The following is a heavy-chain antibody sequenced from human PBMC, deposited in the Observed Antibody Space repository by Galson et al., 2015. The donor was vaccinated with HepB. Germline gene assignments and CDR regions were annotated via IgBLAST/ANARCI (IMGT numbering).Heavy chain of an antibody. J-gene: IGHJ6*02. Sequence: CAISGDSVSSNSAAWNWIRQSPSRGLEWLGRTYYRSKWYNDYAVSVKSRITINPDTSKNQFSLQLNSVTPEDTAVYYCARGVTYYYDSSGYPYYYYGMDVWGQGTTVTVS. CDR2: TYYRSKWYN. D-gene: IGHD3-22*01. CDR1: GDSVSSNSAA. V-gene: IGHV6-1*01. CDR3: ARGVTYYYDSSGYPYYYYGMDV.